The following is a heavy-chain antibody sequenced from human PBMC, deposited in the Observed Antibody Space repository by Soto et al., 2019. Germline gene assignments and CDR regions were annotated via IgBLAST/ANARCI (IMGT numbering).Heavy chain of an antibody. J-gene: IGHJ4*02. CDR2: IYYSGST. CDR3: AGRWGRSFDY. CDR1: GGSISSYY. D-gene: IGHD2-15*01. V-gene: IGHV4-59*08. Sequence: QVQLQESGPGLVKPSETLSLTCTVSGGSISSYYWSWIRQPPGKGLEWIGYIYYSGSTNYNPSLKSRVSISGATSNNQFSLKLSSVTAADTAVYYCAGRWGRSFDYWGQGTLVTVSS.